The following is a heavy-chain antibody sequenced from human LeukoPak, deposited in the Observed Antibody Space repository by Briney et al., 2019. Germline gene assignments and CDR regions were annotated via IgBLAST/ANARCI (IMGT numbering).Heavy chain of an antibody. CDR3: ASTPLGYYYDSSGYSSLDY. CDR2: ISAYNGNT. J-gene: IGHJ4*02. CDR1: GYTFTGYY. Sequence: ASVKVSCKASGYTFTGYYMHWVRQASGQGLEWMGWISAYNGNTNYAQKLQGRVTMTTDTSTSTAYMELRSLRSDDTAVYYCASTPLGYYYDSSGYSSLDYWGQGTLVTVSS. V-gene: IGHV1-18*04. D-gene: IGHD3-22*01.